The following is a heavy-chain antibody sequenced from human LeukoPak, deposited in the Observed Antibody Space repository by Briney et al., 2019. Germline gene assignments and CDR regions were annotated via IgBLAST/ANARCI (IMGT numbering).Heavy chain of an antibody. CDR2: IYHSGST. CDR1: GYSISSGYY. J-gene: IGHJ6*03. D-gene: IGHD2-2*01. Sequence: PSETLSLTCAVSGYSISSGYYWGWIRQPTGKGLEWIGSIYHSGSTYYNPSLKSRVTISVDTSKNQFSLKLSSVTAADTAVYYCARHQYCSSTSCLAGYYYYYYMDVWGKGTTVTVSS. CDR3: ARHQYCSSTSCLAGYYYYYYMDV. V-gene: IGHV4-38-2*01.